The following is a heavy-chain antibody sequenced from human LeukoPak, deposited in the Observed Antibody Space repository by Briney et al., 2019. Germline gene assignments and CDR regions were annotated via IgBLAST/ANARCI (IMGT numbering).Heavy chain of an antibody. J-gene: IGHJ4*02. CDR3: ARGKSVEGIAADY. D-gene: IGHD6-25*01. V-gene: IGHV4-34*01. Sequence: SETLSLTCAVYGGSFSGYYWSWIRQPPGKGLEWIGEINHSGSTNYNPSLKSRVTISVDTSKHQFSLKLSSVTAADTAVYYCARGKSVEGIAADYWGQGTLVTVSS. CDR1: GGSFSGYY. CDR2: INHSGST.